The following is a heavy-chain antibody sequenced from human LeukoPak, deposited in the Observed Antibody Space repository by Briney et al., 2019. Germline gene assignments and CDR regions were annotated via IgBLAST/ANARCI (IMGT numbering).Heavy chain of an antibody. CDR1: GFTFNSYW. D-gene: IGHD6-19*01. V-gene: IGHV3-7*01. CDR2: IKQDGSEK. CDR3: ARPYSSGWYSDAFDI. J-gene: IGHJ3*02. Sequence: PGGSLRLSCAASGFTFNSYWMSWVRQAPGKGLEWVANIKQDGSEKYYVDSVKGRLTISRDNAKNSLYLQMNSLRAEDTAVYYCARPYSSGWYSDAFDIWGQGTMVTVSS.